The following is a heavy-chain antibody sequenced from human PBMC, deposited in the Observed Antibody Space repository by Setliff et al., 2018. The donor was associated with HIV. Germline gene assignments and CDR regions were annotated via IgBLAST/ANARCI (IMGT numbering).Heavy chain of an antibody. CDR3: ASRRGIEFYFDI. D-gene: IGHD3-10*01. J-gene: IGHJ4*02. Sequence: PSETLSLTCTVSGGSITRTPYYWGWIRQPPGKGLEWIGSIHHSGTAYDNPSLKSRVTISVGSSYNHFSLKLSSVTAADTGVYYCASRRGIEFYFDIWGQGTPVTVSS. CDR2: IHHSGTA. CDR1: GGSITRTPYY. V-gene: IGHV4-39*02.